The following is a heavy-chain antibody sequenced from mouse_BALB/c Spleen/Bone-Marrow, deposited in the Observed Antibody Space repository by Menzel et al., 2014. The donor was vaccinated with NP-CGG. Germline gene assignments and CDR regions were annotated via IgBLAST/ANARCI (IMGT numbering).Heavy chain of an antibody. CDR3: ARDGNYRYAMDY. J-gene: IGHJ4*01. CDR1: GLTFTSYW. Sequence: VQLVESGDELVKPGASVKLSCMASGLTFTSYWIHWVKQRPGQGPEWIGEINPSNGRTNYNEKFKRKATLTEDKSSSTAYMQLSSLTSEDSAVYYCARDGNYRYAMDYWGQGTSVTVSS. D-gene: IGHD2-1*01. CDR2: INPSNGRT. V-gene: IGHV1S81*02.